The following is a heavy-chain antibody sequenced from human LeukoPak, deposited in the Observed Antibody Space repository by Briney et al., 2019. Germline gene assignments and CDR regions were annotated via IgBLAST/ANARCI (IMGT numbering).Heavy chain of an antibody. V-gene: IGHV3-21*01. CDR1: GFTFSSYS. CDR3: ASWGYSSSWTDAFDI. D-gene: IGHD6-13*01. Sequence: GGTLTLSCAASGFTFSSYSMNWVRQAPGKGLEWVSAISSSSSYIYYADSVKGRFTISRDNAKNSLYLQMNSLRAEDTAVYYCASWGYSSSWTDAFDIWGQGTMVTVSS. J-gene: IGHJ3*02. CDR2: ISSSSSYI.